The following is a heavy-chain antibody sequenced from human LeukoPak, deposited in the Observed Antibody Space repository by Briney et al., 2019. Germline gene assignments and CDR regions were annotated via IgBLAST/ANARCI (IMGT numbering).Heavy chain of an antibody. J-gene: IGHJ4*02. V-gene: IGHV4-38-2*02. Sequence: PSETLSLTXTVSGYSISSGYYWGWIRQPPGKGLEWIGSIYHSGSTYYNPSLKSRVTISVDTSKNQFSLKLSSVTAADTAVYYCARDYDGYKPRNVFDYWGQGTLVTVSS. CDR2: IYHSGST. CDR1: GYSISSGYY. D-gene: IGHD5-24*01. CDR3: ARDYDGYKPRNVFDY.